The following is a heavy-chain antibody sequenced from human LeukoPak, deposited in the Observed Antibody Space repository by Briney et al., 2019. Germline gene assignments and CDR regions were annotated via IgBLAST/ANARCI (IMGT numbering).Heavy chain of an antibody. Sequence: AGSLRLSCVVSGYTFSTYSMDWVRQAPGKGLEWVSSISYSSSYIFYTDSVKGRFTISRDDAKNSLFLQMNSLRAEDTAVYYCARITLQGPYGMDVWGQGTTVTVSS. D-gene: IGHD3-16*01. CDR2: ISYSSSYI. J-gene: IGHJ6*02. CDR3: ARITLQGPYGMDV. CDR1: GYTFSTYS. V-gene: IGHV3-21*01.